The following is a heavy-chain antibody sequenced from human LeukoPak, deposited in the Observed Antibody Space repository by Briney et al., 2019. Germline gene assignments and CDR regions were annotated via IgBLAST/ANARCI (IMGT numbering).Heavy chain of an antibody. J-gene: IGHJ4*02. Sequence: SETLSLTCTVSGGSISSYYWSWIRQPAGKGLEWIGRIYTSGSTNYNPSLKSRVTISVDTSKNQFSLKLSSVTAADTAVYYCARGYSSGSSFDYWGQGTLVTVSS. CDR2: IYTSGST. V-gene: IGHV4-4*07. CDR3: ARGYSSGSSFDY. CDR1: GGSISSYY. D-gene: IGHD6-19*01.